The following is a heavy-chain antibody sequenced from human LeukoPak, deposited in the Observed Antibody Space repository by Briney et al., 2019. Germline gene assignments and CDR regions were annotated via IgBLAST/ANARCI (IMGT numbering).Heavy chain of an antibody. CDR1: GGSISSYY. CDR2: IYYSGST. Sequence: SSETLSLTCTVSGGSISSYYWSWIRQPPGKGLEWIGYIYYSGSTNYNPSLKSRVTISVDTSKNQFSLKLSSVTAADTAVYYCAREVVVPASNWFDPSDQGTLVTVSS. CDR3: AREVVVPASNWFDP. D-gene: IGHD2-2*01. J-gene: IGHJ5*02. V-gene: IGHV4-59*01.